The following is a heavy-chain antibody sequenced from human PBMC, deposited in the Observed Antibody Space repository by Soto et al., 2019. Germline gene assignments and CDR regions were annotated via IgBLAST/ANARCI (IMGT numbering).Heavy chain of an antibody. CDR1: GASISSYY. J-gene: IGHJ4*02. D-gene: IGHD3-9*01. V-gene: IGHV4-59*08. CDR3: ARRDDILTGYYDYYFDY. Sequence: PSETLSLTCTVSGASISSYYWSWIRQPPGEGLEWIGFIYYGGSSNYNPSLKSRVTTSLDTPKNQLSLKLSSVTAADTAVYYCARRDDILTGYYDYYFDYWGQGTLVTVSS. CDR2: IYYGGSS.